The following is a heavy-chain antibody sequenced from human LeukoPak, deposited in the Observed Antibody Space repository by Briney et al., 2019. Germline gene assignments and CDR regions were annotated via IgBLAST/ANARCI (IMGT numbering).Heavy chain of an antibody. CDR2: IWYDGSNK. J-gene: IGHJ4*02. V-gene: IGHV3-33*01. CDR3: ARAPYYDILTGYYGEFY. D-gene: IGHD3-9*01. CDR1: GFTFSSYG. Sequence: GGSLRLSCAASGFTFSSYGMHWVRQAPGKGLEWVAVIWYDGSNKYYADSVKGRFTISRDNSKNTLYLQMNSLRAEDTAVYYCARAPYYDILTGYYGEFYWGQGTLVTVSS.